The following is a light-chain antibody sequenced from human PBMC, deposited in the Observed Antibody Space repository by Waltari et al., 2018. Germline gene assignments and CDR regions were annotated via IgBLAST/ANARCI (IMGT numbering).Light chain of an antibody. J-gene: IGKJ2*01. CDR2: GVS. V-gene: IGKV1-39*01. CDR1: QNIFSF. CDR3: QQSYSTPYT. Sequence: DIQMTQSPSSLSASVGDRVTITCRASQNIFSFLNWYQQKPGKAPKLLIYGVSNLESGDPSRFIGSGSATDFTLTISSLQPEDFATYYCQQSYSTPYTFGQGTKLDIK.